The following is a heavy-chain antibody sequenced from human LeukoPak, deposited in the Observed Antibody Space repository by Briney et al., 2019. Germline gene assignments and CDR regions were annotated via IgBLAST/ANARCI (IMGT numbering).Heavy chain of an antibody. CDR2: IYSGGST. CDR1: GFTVSSNY. D-gene: IGHD3-22*01. J-gene: IGHJ4*02. Sequence: PGGSLRPSCAASGFTVSSNYMSWVRQAPGKGLEWVSVIYSGGSTYYADSVKGRFTISRDNSKNTLYLQMNSPRAEDTAVYYCAREAENNYYDSSGYYQPPFDYWGQGTLVTVSS. V-gene: IGHV3-66*01. CDR3: AREAENNYYDSSGYYQPPFDY.